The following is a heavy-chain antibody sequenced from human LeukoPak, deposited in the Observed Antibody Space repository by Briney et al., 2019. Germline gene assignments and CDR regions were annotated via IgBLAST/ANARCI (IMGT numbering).Heavy chain of an antibody. CDR1: GGSFSGYY. J-gene: IGHJ5*02. Sequence: PSETLSLTCAVYGGSFSGYYWSWIRQPPGKGLEWIGEINHSGSTNYNPSLKSRVTISVDTSKNQFSLKLSSVTAADTAVYCCAREGDYYGSGTLNWFDPWGQGTLVTVSS. V-gene: IGHV4-34*01. CDR2: INHSGST. D-gene: IGHD3-10*01. CDR3: AREGDYYGSGTLNWFDP.